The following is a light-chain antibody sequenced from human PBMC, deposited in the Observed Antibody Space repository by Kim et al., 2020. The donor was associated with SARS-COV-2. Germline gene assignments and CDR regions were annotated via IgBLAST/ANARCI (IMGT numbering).Light chain of an antibody. V-gene: IGKV1-12*01. CDR1: QGVSSR. Sequence: SASVGDRVTITCRASQGVSSRVAWYQQIPGQAPRLLIYAANNLQSGVPSRFSGSGYGTDFTLTISSLQPEDFATYYCQQANNFPYTFGQGTKLEI. CDR3: QQANNFPYT. CDR2: AAN. J-gene: IGKJ2*01.